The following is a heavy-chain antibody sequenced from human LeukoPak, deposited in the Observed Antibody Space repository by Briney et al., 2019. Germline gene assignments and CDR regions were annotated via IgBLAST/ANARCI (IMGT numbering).Heavy chain of an antibody. CDR2: ISSSGGNT. CDR3: AKVKGSEGYCSITSCLADY. Sequence: GGSLRLSCAVSGFTSSSYGMTWIRQAPGKGLEWVSAISSSGGNTYYADSVKGRFTISRDNSKNTLYLQLNSLRSEDTAVYYCAKVKGSEGYCSITSCLADYWGQGTLVTVSS. V-gene: IGHV3-23*01. CDR1: GFTSSSYG. J-gene: IGHJ4*01. D-gene: IGHD2-2*01.